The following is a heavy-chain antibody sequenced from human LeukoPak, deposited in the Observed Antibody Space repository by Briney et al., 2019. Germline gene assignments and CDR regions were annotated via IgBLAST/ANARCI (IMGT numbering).Heavy chain of an antibody. CDR1: GYTFTGYY. D-gene: IGHD3-22*01. CDR2: INPSSGGT. Sequence: ASVKVSCKASGYTFTGYYMHWVRQPPGQGLEWMGWINPSSGGTEYAQTFKGRVTMTRDTSITTAYMELSRLTSDDTAVYYCAIDRPGLDDRNGHSGYWGQGTLVTVSS. V-gene: IGHV1-2*02. J-gene: IGHJ4*02. CDR3: AIDRPGLDDRNGHSGY.